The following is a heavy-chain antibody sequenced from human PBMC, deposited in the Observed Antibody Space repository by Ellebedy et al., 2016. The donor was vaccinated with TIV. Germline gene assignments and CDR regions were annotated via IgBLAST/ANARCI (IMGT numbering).Heavy chain of an antibody. J-gene: IGHJ3*02. CDR3: AREDAFDI. Sequence: AASVKVSCKASGYTFTKYNINWVRQSTGQGLEWMGWVYPNSGDTDYAQKFRDRVTMTRDTSTNTAYLELSSLRSEDTAVYYCAREDAFDIWGQGTMVTVFS. CDR2: VYPNSGDT. V-gene: IGHV1-8*01. CDR1: GYTFTKYN.